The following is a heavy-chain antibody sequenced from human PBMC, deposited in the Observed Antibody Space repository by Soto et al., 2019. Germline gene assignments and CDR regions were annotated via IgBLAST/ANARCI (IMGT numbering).Heavy chain of an antibody. D-gene: IGHD3-22*01. CDR3: ASHYDSGGYYYRGLDY. CDR2: IIPIFGTA. Sequence: QVQLVQSGAEVKKPGSSVKVSCKASGGTFNSYAISWVRQAPGQGLEWMGGIIPIFGTADYAQKFQGRVMMTAVESTRTAYMELSSLRSEDTAVYYCASHYDSGGYYYRGLDYWGQGTLVTVSS. V-gene: IGHV1-69*12. J-gene: IGHJ4*02. CDR1: GGTFNSYA.